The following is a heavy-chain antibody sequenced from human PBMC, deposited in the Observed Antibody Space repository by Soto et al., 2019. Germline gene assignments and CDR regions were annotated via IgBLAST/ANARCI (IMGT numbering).Heavy chain of an antibody. CDR3: ARERSGSSSGGVDF. CDR1: GFTFSSYS. Sequence: EVQLLESGGGLVKPGGSLRLSCAASGFTFSSYSMNWARQAPGKGLGWVSAISSSSSYIYYADSVKGRFTISRDNAEFSLSLQMNSLGAEDTAVYYCARERSGSSSGGVDFWGQGTLVTVS. J-gene: IGHJ4*02. V-gene: IGHV3-21*01. CDR2: ISSSSSYI. D-gene: IGHD6-6*01.